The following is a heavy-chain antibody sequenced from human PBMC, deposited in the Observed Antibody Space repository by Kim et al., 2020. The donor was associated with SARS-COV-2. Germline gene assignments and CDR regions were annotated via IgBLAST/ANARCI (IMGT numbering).Heavy chain of an antibody. CDR2: ISGSGGRI. CDR1: GFPFGSYE. J-gene: IGHJ6*02. CDR3: ARGERSSSWYTYGMDV. V-gene: IGHV3-48*03. Sequence: GGSLRLSCAASGFPFGSYEMNWVRQAPGKGLDWVSYISGSGGRIYYADSLKGRFIISRDSAKNSLYLQMNSLRAEDTAVYYCARGERSSSWYTYGMDVWGQGTTVTVSS. D-gene: IGHD6-13*01.